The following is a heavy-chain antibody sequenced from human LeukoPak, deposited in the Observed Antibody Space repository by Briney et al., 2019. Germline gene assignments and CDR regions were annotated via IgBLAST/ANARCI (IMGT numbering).Heavy chain of an antibody. D-gene: IGHD3-9*01. CDR1: GGSISSSSYY. Sequence: TPSETLSLTCTVSGGSISSSSYYWGWIRQPPGKGLEWIGSIYYSGSTYYSPSLKSRVTISVDTSKNQFSLKLSSVTAADTAVYYCASGYDILTGYSYWGQGTLVTVSS. CDR2: IYYSGST. J-gene: IGHJ4*02. V-gene: IGHV4-39*07. CDR3: ASGYDILTGYSY.